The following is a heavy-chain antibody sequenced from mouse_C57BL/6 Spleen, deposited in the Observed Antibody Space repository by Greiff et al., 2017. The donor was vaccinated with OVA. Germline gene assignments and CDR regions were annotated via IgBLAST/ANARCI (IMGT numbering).Heavy chain of an antibody. CDR2: INPSNGGT. CDR1: GYTFTSYW. Sequence: QVQLKQPGTELVKPGASVKLSCKASGYTFTSYWMHWVKQRPGQGLEWIGNINPSNGGTNYNEKFKSKATLTVDKSSSTAYMQLSSLTSEDSAVYYCARCRYDYGYFDVWGTGTTVTVSS. V-gene: IGHV1-53*01. D-gene: IGHD2-3*01. CDR3: ARCRYDYGYFDV. J-gene: IGHJ1*03.